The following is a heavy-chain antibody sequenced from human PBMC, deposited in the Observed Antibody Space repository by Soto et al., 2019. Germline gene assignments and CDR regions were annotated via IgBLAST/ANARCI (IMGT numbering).Heavy chain of an antibody. J-gene: IGHJ4*02. Sequence: PGGSLRLSCAASGFTFSTHSMNWVRQAPGKGPEWVSSINDKSNYIFYADSVKGRSTISRDNAKNSLYLQMNSLRDDDTAVYYCATFPNYYGGWGQGTLVTVSS. CDR2: INDKSNYI. CDR1: GFTFSTHS. CDR3: ATFPNYYGG. V-gene: IGHV3-21*06.